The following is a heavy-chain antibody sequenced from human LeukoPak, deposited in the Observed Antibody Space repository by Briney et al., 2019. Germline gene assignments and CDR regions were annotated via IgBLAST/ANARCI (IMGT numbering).Heavy chain of an antibody. CDR3: ARVGGAAAGYYFDY. V-gene: IGHV4-59*01. CDR2: IYYSGSN. CDR1: GGSISSYY. D-gene: IGHD6-13*01. Sequence: PSETLSLTCTVSGGSISSYYWSWIRQPPGKGLEWIGYIYYSGSNNYNPSLKSRVTISVDTSKNQFSLKLSSVTAADTAVYYCARVGGAAAGYYFDYWGQGTLVTVSS. J-gene: IGHJ4*02.